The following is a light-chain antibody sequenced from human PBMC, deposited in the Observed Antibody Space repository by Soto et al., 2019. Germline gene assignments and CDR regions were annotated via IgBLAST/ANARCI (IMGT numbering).Light chain of an antibody. V-gene: IGKV3-15*01. CDR2: GAS. CDR1: QRVSSN. Sequence: TRAVYPGERATRSCTASQRVSSNLPWYQQTPGQAPRLLIYGASTRATGIPARFSGSGYGTEFTLPTSSLQSEDFAVYYRQQYNTWPPSITFAEGTRLEIK. CDR3: QQYNTWPPSIT. J-gene: IGKJ5*01.